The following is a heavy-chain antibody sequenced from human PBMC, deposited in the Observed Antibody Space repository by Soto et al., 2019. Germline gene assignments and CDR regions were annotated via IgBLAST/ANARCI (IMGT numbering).Heavy chain of an antibody. Sequence: GESLTISCKGSGYSFTSYWIGWVRQMPGKGLEWMGIIYPGDSDTRYSPSFQGQVTISADKSISTAYLQWSSLKASDTAIYYCARQISSIAASSPVYYYYYGMDVWGQGTKVTVSS. J-gene: IGHJ6*02. CDR3: ARQISSIAASSPVYYYYYGMDV. V-gene: IGHV5-51*01. D-gene: IGHD6-6*01. CDR1: GYSFTSYW. CDR2: IYPGDSDT.